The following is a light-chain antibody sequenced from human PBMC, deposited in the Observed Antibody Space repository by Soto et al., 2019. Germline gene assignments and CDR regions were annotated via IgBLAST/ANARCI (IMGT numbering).Light chain of an antibody. Sequence: EIVMTQSPATLSVSPGERLTLSCRASQSVNSNLAWYQQKPGQAPRLLIYGASTRATGIPARFSGSGSGTEFTLTISSLQSEDFAIYYCQQYNKRWTVGQGTKVEIK. J-gene: IGKJ1*01. CDR3: QQYNKRWT. CDR2: GAS. V-gene: IGKV3-15*01. CDR1: QSVNSN.